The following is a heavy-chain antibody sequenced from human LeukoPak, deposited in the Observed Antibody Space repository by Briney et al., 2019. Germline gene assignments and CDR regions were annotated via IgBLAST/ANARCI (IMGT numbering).Heavy chain of an antibody. CDR1: GFTVSSNY. V-gene: IGHV3-53*01. CDR2: IYSGGST. D-gene: IGHD1-26*01. CDR3: AKDHEYSGSYP. Sequence: HPGGSLRLSCAASGFTVSSNYMSWVRQAPGKGLEWVSVIYSGGSTYYADSVRGRFTISRDNSKNTLYLQMNSLRAEDTAVYYCAKDHEYSGSYPWGQGTLVTVSS. J-gene: IGHJ5*02.